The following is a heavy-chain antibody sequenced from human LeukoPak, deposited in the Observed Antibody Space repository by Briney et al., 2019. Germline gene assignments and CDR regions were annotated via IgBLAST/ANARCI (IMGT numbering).Heavy chain of an antibody. CDR3: ARDWGGSSYYDFWSGLFDY. CDR2: IKQDGSEK. CDR1: GFSFSNYA. J-gene: IGHJ4*02. D-gene: IGHD3-3*01. V-gene: IGHV3-7*01. Sequence: GGSLRLSCAASGFSFSNYAMSWVRQAPGKGLEWVANIKQDGSEKYYVDSVKGRFTISRDNAKNSLYLQMNSLRAEDTAVYYCARDWGGSSYYDFWSGLFDYWGQGTLVTVSP.